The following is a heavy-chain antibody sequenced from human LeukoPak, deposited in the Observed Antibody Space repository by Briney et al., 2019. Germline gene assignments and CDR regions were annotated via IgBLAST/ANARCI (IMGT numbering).Heavy chain of an antibody. CDR2: INPSGGST. J-gene: IGHJ3*02. Sequence: GASVKVSCKASGYTFTSYYMHWVRQAPGQGLEWMGIINPSGGSTSYAQKFQGRATMTRDTSTSTVYMELSSLGSEDTAVYYCARGDYSSSWYLSAFDIWGQGTMVTVSS. D-gene: IGHD6-13*01. CDR3: ARGDYSSSWYLSAFDI. V-gene: IGHV1-46*01. CDR1: GYTFTSYY.